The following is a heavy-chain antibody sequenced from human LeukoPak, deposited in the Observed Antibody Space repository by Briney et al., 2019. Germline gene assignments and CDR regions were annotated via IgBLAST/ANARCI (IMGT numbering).Heavy chain of an antibody. V-gene: IGHV1-18*01. Sequence: ASVKVSCKASGYTFTSYGISWVRQAPGQGLEWMGWISAYNGNTNYAQKPQGRVTMTTDTSTSTAYMELRSLRSDDTAVYYCARDHADSSGGGGDAAFDIWGQGTMVTVSS. CDR2: ISAYNGNT. J-gene: IGHJ3*02. D-gene: IGHD6-19*01. CDR1: GYTFTSYG. CDR3: ARDHADSSGGGGDAAFDI.